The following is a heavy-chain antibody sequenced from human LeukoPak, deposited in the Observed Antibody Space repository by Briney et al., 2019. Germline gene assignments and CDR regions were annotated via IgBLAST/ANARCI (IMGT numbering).Heavy chain of an antibody. CDR2: IYYSGST. J-gene: IGHJ6*02. D-gene: IGHD3-9*01. CDR1: GGSISSSSYY. Sequence: SETLSLTCTVSGGSISSSSYYWGWIRQPPGKGLEWIGSIYYSGSTYCNPSLKSRVTISVDTSKNQFSLKLSSVTAADTAVYYCARASHRSHDTIYGMDVWGQGTTVIVSS. V-gene: IGHV4-39*07. CDR3: ARASHRSHDTIYGMDV.